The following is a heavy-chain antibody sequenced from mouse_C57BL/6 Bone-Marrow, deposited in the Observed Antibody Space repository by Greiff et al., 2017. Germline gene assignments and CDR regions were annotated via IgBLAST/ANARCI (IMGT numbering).Heavy chain of an antibody. CDR1: GFTFKDDY. CDR3: TRIAY. Sequence: EVQLQESGAELVRPGASVKLSCTASGFTFKDDYMPWVKQRPEQGLEWIGWIDPENGDTEYASKFQGKATITVDTSSNTAYVQLSSLTSEDTAVYDCTRIAYWGQGTLVTVSA. J-gene: IGHJ3*01. V-gene: IGHV14-4*01. CDR2: IDPENGDT.